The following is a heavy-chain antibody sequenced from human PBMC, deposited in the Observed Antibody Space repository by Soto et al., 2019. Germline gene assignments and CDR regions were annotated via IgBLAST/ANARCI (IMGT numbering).Heavy chain of an antibody. CDR3: ARDCTSTTCYLYYYGMDV. Sequence: LSLTCAVSGYSISSGYYWGWIRQPPGKGLEWIGSIYHSGSTYYNPSLKSRVTISVDTSKNQFSLRLSSVTAADTAVYYCARDCTSTTCYLYYYGMDVWGQGTTVTVSS. CDR1: GYSISSGYY. J-gene: IGHJ6*02. CDR2: IYHSGST. D-gene: IGHD2-2*01. V-gene: IGHV4-38-2*01.